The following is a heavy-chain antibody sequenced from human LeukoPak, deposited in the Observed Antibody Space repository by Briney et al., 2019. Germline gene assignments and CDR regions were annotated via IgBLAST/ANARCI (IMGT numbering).Heavy chain of an antibody. D-gene: IGHD6-13*01. Sequence: SKTLSLTCTVSGGSISSGGYCWSWIRQHPGKGLEWIGYIYNIGSTYYNPSLKSRVTISVDTSKNQFSLKLSSVTAADTAVYYCARWVKYSSSWYSFDYWGQGTLVTVSS. CDR1: GGSISSGGYC. J-gene: IGHJ4*02. CDR3: ARWVKYSSSWYSFDY. CDR2: IYNIGST. V-gene: IGHV4-31*03.